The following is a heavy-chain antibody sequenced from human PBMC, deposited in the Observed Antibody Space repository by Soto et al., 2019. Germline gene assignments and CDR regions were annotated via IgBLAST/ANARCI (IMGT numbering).Heavy chain of an antibody. CDR3: AKSRYSDSSGDFYDF. D-gene: IGHD3-22*01. CDR1: GFTFSNYA. Sequence: EVQLLESGGGLVQPGGSLRLSCAASGFTFSNYAMSWVRQAQGKGLEWVSGIGGRATSAYYADSVKGRFAISRDNSYNTLFLQLNSLRAEDTAVYYCAKSRYSDSSGDFYDFWGQGTLVSVSS. V-gene: IGHV3-23*01. CDR2: IGGRATSA. J-gene: IGHJ4*02.